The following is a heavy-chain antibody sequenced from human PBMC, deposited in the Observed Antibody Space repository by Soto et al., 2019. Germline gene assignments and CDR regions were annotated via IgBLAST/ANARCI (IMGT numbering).Heavy chain of an antibody. V-gene: IGHV3-30-3*01. Sequence: GGSLRLSCAASGFTFSSYAMHWVRQAPGKGLEWVAVISYDGSNKYYADSVKGRFTISRDNSKNTLYLQMNSLRAEDTAVYYCARGRYDYVWGSPNHLGYFDYWGQGTLVTVSS. D-gene: IGHD3-16*01. CDR1: GFTFSSYA. CDR2: ISYDGSNK. J-gene: IGHJ4*02. CDR3: ARGRYDYVWGSPNHLGYFDY.